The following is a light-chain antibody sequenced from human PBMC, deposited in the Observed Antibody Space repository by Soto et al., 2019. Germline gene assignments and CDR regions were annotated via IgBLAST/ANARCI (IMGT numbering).Light chain of an antibody. V-gene: IGLV1-40*01. CDR3: QSYDSSLSGYV. CDR2: GNS. Sequence: QSVLTPPPSVSGAPGQRVTISCTGSSSNIGAGYDVHWYQQLPGTAPKLLLYGNSNRPSGVPDRFSGSKSGTSASLALTGLQAEDEADYYCQSYDSSLSGYVFGTGTKLTVL. CDR1: SSNIGAGYD. J-gene: IGLJ1*01.